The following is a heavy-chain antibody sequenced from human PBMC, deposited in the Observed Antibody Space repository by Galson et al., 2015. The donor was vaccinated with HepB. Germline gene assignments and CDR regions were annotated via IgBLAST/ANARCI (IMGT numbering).Heavy chain of an antibody. J-gene: IGHJ5*02. D-gene: IGHD3-22*01. Sequence: SVKVSCKVSGYTFSDHGITWVRQAPGQGLEWMGWISPYNGNKNHAQKLQGRVTITRDMSTSTAYMELSSLRSEDTAVYYCAAFVDDSSGPWGQGTLVTVSS. CDR3: AAFVDDSSGP. CDR2: ISPYNGNK. V-gene: IGHV1-18*01. CDR1: GYTFSDHG.